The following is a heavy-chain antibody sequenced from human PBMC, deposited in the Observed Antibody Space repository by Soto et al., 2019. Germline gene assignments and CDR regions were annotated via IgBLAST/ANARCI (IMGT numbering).Heavy chain of an antibody. CDR2: ISGSGGST. CDR3: AISWRYCSSTSCPYYYYMDV. D-gene: IGHD2-2*01. Sequence: GGSLRLSCAASGFTFSSYAMSWVRQAPGKGLEWVSAISGSGGSTYYADSVKGRFTISRDNSKNTLYLQMNSLRAEDTAVYYCAISWRYCSSTSCPYYYYMDVWGKGTTVTVSS. CDR1: GFTFSSYA. V-gene: IGHV3-23*01. J-gene: IGHJ6*03.